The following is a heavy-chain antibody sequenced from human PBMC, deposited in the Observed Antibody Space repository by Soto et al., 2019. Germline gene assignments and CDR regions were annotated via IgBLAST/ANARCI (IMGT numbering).Heavy chain of an antibody. Sequence: QVQLVESGGGVVQPGGSLRLSCAASGFTFRTYSMHWVRQVPGKGLEWVAVISYDGSHKYYADSVKGRFTISRDNSNKTLDLQMNFRRAEGTAVYYCAGGYYYASRGFYSLFLNFDHWGQGTLVTVSS. V-gene: IGHV3-30*04. J-gene: IGHJ4*02. CDR1: GFTFRTYS. CDR3: AGGYYYASRGFYSLFLNFDH. CDR2: ISYDGSHK. D-gene: IGHD3-22*01.